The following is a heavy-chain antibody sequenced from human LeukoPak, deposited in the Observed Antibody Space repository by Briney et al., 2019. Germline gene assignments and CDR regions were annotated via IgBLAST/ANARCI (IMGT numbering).Heavy chain of an antibody. CDR2: IYSGDNT. V-gene: IGHV3-66*01. J-gene: IGHJ4*02. D-gene: IGHD3-22*01. Sequence: PGGSLRLSCAASGFTGSSNYMTWVRQAPGKGLEWVSVIYSGDNTYSADSVKGRFLISRDNSKNTLYLQMNSLRAEDTAVYYCARDHYYYDSSGSFDYWGQGTLVTVSS. CDR1: GFTGSSNY. CDR3: ARDHYYYDSSGSFDY.